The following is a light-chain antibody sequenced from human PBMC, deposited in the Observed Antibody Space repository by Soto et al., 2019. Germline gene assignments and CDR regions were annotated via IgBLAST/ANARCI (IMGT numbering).Light chain of an antibody. CDR1: QSLLSTSDNKNY. Sequence: DIVLTQSPDSLAVSLGERATINCRSSQSLLSTSDNKNYLTWYQQKPGQSPKLLFSWASTRESGVPDRFSGSGSGTDFTLTISSLQAEDVAVYYCQQLYGAPVTFGGGTKVEV. CDR2: WAS. CDR3: QQLYGAPVT. V-gene: IGKV4-1*01. J-gene: IGKJ4*01.